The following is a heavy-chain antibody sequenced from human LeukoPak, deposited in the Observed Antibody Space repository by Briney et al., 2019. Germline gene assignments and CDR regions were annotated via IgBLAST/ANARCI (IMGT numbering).Heavy chain of an antibody. CDR1: RFTFSDYG. CDR2: IRYDGTIK. CDR3: ARVELGIGDAFDI. V-gene: IGHV3-30*02. D-gene: IGHD7-27*01. J-gene: IGHJ3*02. Sequence: GGSLRLSCAASRFTFSDYGMHWVRQAPGKGLEWVAFIRYDGTIKYYTDSVKGRFTISRDNPKNTLYLQMNSLRAEDTAVYYCARVELGIGDAFDIWGQGTMVTVSS.